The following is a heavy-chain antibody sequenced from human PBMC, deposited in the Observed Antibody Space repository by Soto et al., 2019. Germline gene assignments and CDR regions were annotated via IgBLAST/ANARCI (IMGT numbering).Heavy chain of an antibody. CDR2: INHSGST. D-gene: IGHD3-9*01. Sequence: SETLSLTCAVYGGSFSGYYWSWIRQPPGKGLEWVGEINHSGSTNYNPSLKGRVTISVDTSKNQFSLKLSSVTAADTAVYYCARDRNFIGTTILPGRNYYYGMDVWGQGTTVTVSS. V-gene: IGHV4-34*01. CDR3: ARDRNFIGTTILPGRNYYYGMDV. J-gene: IGHJ6*02. CDR1: GGSFSGYY.